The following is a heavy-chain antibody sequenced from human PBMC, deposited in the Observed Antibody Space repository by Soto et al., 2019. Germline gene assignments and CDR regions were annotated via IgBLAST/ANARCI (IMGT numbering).Heavy chain of an antibody. CDR3: ARGSPYYYDSSGYSAGYYYGMDV. V-gene: IGHV3-64*04. CDR2: ISSSGSTI. J-gene: IGHJ6*02. D-gene: IGHD3-22*01. CDR1: GFTFNRFP. Sequence: PGGSLRLSCSVSGFTFNRFPMHWVRQAPGKGPEYVSAISSSGSTIYYADSVKGRFTISRDNAKNTLYLQMNSLRAEDTAVYYCARGSPYYYDSSGYSAGYYYGMDVWGQGTTVTVSS.